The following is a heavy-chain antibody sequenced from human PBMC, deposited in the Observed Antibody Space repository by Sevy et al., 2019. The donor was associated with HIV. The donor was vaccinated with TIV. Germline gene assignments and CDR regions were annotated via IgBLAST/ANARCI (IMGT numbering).Heavy chain of an antibody. CDR2: ITSSGSTI. J-gene: IGHJ4*02. D-gene: IGHD3-22*01. CDR1: GFTFSNFE. V-gene: IGHV3-48*03. CDR3: AGATYYYDSSGPYYFDY. Sequence: GGSLRLSCAASGFTFSNFEMNWVRQAPGKGLEWISYITSSGSTIYYADSVQGRFTISRDNAKNSLFLQMNSLRAEDTAVYYCAGATYYYDSSGPYYFDYWGQGTLVTVSS.